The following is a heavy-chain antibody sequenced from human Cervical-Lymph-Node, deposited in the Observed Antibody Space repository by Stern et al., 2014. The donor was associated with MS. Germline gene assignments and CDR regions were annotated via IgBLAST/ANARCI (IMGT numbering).Heavy chain of an antibody. V-gene: IGHV1-69*06. J-gene: IGHJ4*02. CDR2: IILIFGTV. CDR3: ARYRGSFYFDN. D-gene: IGHD1-26*01. CDR1: GGTFSTYS. Sequence: QVQLVQSGAEVKRPGSSVRVACKASGGTFSTYSISWVRQAPGQGLEWMVGIILIFGTVNYAQKFQGRVTMSADKSTSTAYLDLTSLRSEDTAMYYCARYRGSFYFDNWGQGTLVTVSS.